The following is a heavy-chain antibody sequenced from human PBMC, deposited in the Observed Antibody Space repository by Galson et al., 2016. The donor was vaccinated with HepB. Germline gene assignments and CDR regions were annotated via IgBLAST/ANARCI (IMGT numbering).Heavy chain of an antibody. CDR1: GFTFSSYG. Sequence: SLRLSCAASGFTFSSYGMHWVRQAPGKGLEWMAVIWYDGSNKYYADSVKGRFTISRDNSKHALYLQMNSLRAEDTAVYYCARGVGYGSGSHFDYWGQGTLVTVSS. J-gene: IGHJ4*02. V-gene: IGHV3-33*01. D-gene: IGHD3-10*01. CDR3: ARGVGYGSGSHFDY. CDR2: IWYDGSNK.